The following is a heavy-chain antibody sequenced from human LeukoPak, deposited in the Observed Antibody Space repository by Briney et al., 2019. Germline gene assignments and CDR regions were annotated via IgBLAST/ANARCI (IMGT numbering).Heavy chain of an antibody. CDR1: GGSISSYY. V-gene: IGHV4-4*07. Sequence: SETLSLTCTVSGGSISSYYWSWLRQPAGKGLEWIGRIYTSGSTNYNPSLKSRVTISVDTSKNQFSLKLSSVTAADTAVYYCARDAVVPDAFDIWGQGTMVTVSS. CDR2: IYTSGST. J-gene: IGHJ3*02. CDR3: ARDAVVPDAFDI. D-gene: IGHD2-15*01.